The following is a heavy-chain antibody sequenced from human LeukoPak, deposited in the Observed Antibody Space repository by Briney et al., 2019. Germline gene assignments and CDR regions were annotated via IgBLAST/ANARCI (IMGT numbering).Heavy chain of an antibody. CDR2: IYPGESDT. D-gene: IGHD6-13*01. Sequence: GESLKIPLRGSGYSFTSYWIGWVRQMPGKGLEGMGSIYPGESDTRYSPPCQGQVTISAAKSISTAHLQWSSLKASDTAMYYCARHGHSSSLWFGYNWFDPWGQGTLVTVSS. J-gene: IGHJ5*02. V-gene: IGHV5-51*01. CDR1: GYSFTSYW. CDR3: ARHGHSSSLWFGYNWFDP.